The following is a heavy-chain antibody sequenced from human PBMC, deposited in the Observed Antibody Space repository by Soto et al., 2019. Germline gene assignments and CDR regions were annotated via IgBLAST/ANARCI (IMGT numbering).Heavy chain of an antibody. CDR3: AHYGSGSYIDLYYYYMDV. D-gene: IGHD3-10*01. J-gene: IGHJ6*03. V-gene: IGHV2-5*02. CDR1: GFSLSTSGVG. CDR2: IYCDDDK. Sequence: QITLKESGPTLVKPTQTLTLTCTFSGFSLSTSGVGVGWIRQPPGKALEWLALIYCDDDKRYSPSLKSRLTITKDTSKHQVVLTMTNMDPVDTATYYCAHYGSGSYIDLYYYYMDVWGTGTTVTVSS.